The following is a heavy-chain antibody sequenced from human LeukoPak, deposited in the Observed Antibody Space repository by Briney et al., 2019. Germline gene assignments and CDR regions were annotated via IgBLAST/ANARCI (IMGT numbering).Heavy chain of an antibody. J-gene: IGHJ4*02. CDR3: AATAVTIRVGPDY. D-gene: IGHD4-17*01. CDR1: GFTFSSYW. CDR2: IKTDGSQI. Sequence: GGSLRLSCVASGFTFSSYWMTWVRQAPGKGLEWVANIKTDGSQIYYVDSVKGRFTISRDNSKNTMYVQMNSLRGDDTAVYYCAATAVTIRVGPDYWGQGTLVTVSS. V-gene: IGHV3-7*03.